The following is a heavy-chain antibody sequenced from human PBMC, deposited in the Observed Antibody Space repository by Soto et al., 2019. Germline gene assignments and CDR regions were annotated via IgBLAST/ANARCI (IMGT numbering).Heavy chain of an antibody. J-gene: IGHJ1*01. V-gene: IGHV4-39*02. D-gene: IGHD1-26*01. CDR2: LYYTGTT. CDR1: GGSIRTSDYY. Sequence: QLQLQESGPGLVKPSETLSLTCTVSGGSIRTSDYYWAWIRQAPGKGLEWLGSLYYTGTTFNNPSLNSRVTISIDTYNNKFSLRLTSVTAADTGVYYCAREDRFDVVGPSGNWGQGALVTVSS. CDR3: AREDRFDVVGPSGN.